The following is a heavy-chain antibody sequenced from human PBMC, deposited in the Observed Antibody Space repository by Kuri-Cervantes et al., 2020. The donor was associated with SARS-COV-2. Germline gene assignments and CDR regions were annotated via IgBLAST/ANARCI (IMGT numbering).Heavy chain of an antibody. CDR3: AKRDAYSQGSYFDY. CDR2: ISGSDDVT. J-gene: IGHJ4*01. CDR1: RFTFTTCA. D-gene: IGHD5-24*01. Sequence: GESLKISCAAYRFTFTTCAMTWVRQAPGKGLEWVSTISGSDDVTHLADSVKGRFTVSRDNSRNTPYLEMSSLRVEDTAVYYCAKRDAYSQGSYFDYWGHGTLVTVSS. V-gene: IGHV3-23*01.